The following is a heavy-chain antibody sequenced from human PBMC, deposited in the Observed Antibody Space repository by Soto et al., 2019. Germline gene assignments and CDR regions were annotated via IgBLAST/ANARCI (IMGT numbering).Heavy chain of an antibody. CDR3: ARGRDRGSYRYDIDY. CDR1: GFTFSSYS. Sequence: PGGSLRLSCAASGFTFSSYSMNWVRQAPGKGLEWVSSISSSSSYIYYADSVKGRFTISRDNAKNSLYLQMNSLRAEDTAVYYCARGRDRGSYRYDIDYWGQGTLVTVSS. J-gene: IGHJ4*02. V-gene: IGHV3-21*01. CDR2: ISSSSSYI. D-gene: IGHD3-16*02.